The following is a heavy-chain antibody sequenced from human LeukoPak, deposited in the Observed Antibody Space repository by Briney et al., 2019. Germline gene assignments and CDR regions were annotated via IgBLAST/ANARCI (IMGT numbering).Heavy chain of an antibody. Sequence: SETLSLTCTVSGGSISSSSYYWGWIRQPPGKGLEWIGSIYYSGSTYYNPSLKSRVTISVDTSKNQFSLKLSSVTAADTAVYYCARHAPRWPMFKDPEVVPAAILPWGQGTLVTVSS. D-gene: IGHD2-2*02. J-gene: IGHJ5*02. CDR3: ARHAPRWPMFKDPEVVPAAILP. CDR1: GGSISSSSYY. V-gene: IGHV4-39*01. CDR2: IYYSGST.